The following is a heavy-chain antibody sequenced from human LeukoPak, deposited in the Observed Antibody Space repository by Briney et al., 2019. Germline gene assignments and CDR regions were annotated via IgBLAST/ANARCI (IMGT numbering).Heavy chain of an antibody. J-gene: IGHJ3*02. CDR3: ARRARGAKFGSGAFDI. D-gene: IGHD3-10*01. V-gene: IGHV4-39*01. CDR2: IYYSGST. CDR1: GGSISSSTYY. Sequence: SETLSLTCTVSGGSISSSTYYWGWIRQPPGKGLEWIGSIYYSGSTYYNPSLKSRVTISVDTSKNQFSLKLSSVTAADTAVYYCARRARGAKFGSGAFDIWGQGTMVTDSS.